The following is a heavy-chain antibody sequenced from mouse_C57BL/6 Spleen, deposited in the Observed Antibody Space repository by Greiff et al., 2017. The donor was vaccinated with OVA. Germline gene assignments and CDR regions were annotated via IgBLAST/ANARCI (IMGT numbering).Heavy chain of an antibody. Sequence: QVQLQQPGAELVMPGASVKLSCKASGYTFTSYWMHWVKQRPGQGLEWIGEIDPSDSSTNYNPKFKGKSTLTVDKSSSTAYMQLSSLTSEDSAVYYCARGITTVVPFAYWGQGTLVTVSA. J-gene: IGHJ3*01. CDR3: ARGITTVVPFAY. CDR1: GYTFTSYW. CDR2: IDPSDSST. D-gene: IGHD1-1*01. V-gene: IGHV1-69*01.